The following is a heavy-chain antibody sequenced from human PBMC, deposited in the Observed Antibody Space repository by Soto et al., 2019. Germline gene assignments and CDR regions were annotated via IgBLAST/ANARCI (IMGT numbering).Heavy chain of an antibody. J-gene: IGHJ4*02. D-gene: IGHD4-4*01. Sequence: ESLKISCAASGFTFSSYWMSWVRQAQGKGLEWVANIKQDGSEKYYVDSVKGRFTISRDNAKNSLYLQMNSLRAEDTAVYYGASDGGPMTTVSSCECWGQGTL. CDR3: ASDGGPMTTVSSCEC. V-gene: IGHV3-7*01. CDR1: GFTFSSYW. CDR2: IKQDGSEK.